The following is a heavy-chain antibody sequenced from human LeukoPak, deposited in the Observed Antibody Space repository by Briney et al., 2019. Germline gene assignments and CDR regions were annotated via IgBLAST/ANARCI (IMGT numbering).Heavy chain of an antibody. Sequence: PSETLSLTCTVSGGSISSGGYYWSWIRQHPGKGLERIGYIYYSGSTYYNPSLKSRVTISVDTSKNQFSLKLSSVTAADTAVYYCASISRTWVDYWGQGTLVTVSS. CDR1: GGSISSGGYY. V-gene: IGHV4-31*03. D-gene: IGHD2/OR15-2a*01. J-gene: IGHJ4*02. CDR3: ASISRTWVDY. CDR2: IYYSGST.